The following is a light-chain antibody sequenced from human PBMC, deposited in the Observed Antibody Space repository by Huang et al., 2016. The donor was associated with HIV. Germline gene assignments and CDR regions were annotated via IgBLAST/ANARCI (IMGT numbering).Light chain of an antibody. CDR2: GAS. CDR1: QSVSAN. Sequence: EIVMTQSPPTLSVSPGERAALSCRASQSVSANLAWYQQKPGQAPRVLIYGASTRATGIPARFSGSGSETEFTLTIRSLQSEDVAVYYCQQYSRWPPAFGGGTKVEIK. J-gene: IGKJ4*01. V-gene: IGKV3-15*01. CDR3: QQYSRWPPA.